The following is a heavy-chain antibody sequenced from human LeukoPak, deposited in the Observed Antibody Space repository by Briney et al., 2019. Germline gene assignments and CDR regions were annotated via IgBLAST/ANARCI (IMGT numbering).Heavy chain of an antibody. J-gene: IGHJ4*02. V-gene: IGHV1-3*01. CDR2: INAGNGNT. CDR3: ARGSFRGHAPNY. Sequence: ASVTVSCKASGYTFTSYAMHWVRQAPGQRLEWMGWINAGNGNTKYSQKFQGRVTITRDTPASTAYMELSSLRSEDTAVYYCARGSFRGHAPNYWGQGTLVTVSS. D-gene: IGHD3-16*01. CDR1: GYTFTSYA.